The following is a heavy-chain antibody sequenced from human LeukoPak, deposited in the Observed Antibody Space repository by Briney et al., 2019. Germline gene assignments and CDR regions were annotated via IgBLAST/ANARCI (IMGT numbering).Heavy chain of an antibody. J-gene: IGHJ5*02. D-gene: IGHD3-9*01. CDR1: GGSISSYY. CDR2: IYYSGST. CDR3: ARVTTIFSGVDP. Sequence: SETLSLTCTVSGGSISSYYWSWIRQPPGKGLEWIGYIYYSGSTNYNPSLKSRVTISVDTSKNQFSLKLSSVTAADTAVYYCARVTTIFSGVDPWGQGTLVTVSS. V-gene: IGHV4-59*01.